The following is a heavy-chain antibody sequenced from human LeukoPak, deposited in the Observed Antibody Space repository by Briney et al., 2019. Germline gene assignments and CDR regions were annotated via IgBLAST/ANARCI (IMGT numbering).Heavy chain of an antibody. CDR1: GFTFSNYA. J-gene: IGHJ5*02. V-gene: IGHV3-23*01. D-gene: IGHD6-13*01. Sequence: GGSLRLSCAASGFTFSNYALSWVRQTQGKGLEWVSTIGGSGAGTYYPESVRGRFTISRDNSKNTLYLQLHSLRAEDTAVYYCAKDLRGSSSWYDWFDPWGQGTLDTVSS. CDR3: AKDLRGSSSWYDWFDP. CDR2: IGGSGAGT.